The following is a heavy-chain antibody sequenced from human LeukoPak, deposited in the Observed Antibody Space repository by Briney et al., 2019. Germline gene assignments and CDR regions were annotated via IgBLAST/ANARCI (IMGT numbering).Heavy chain of an antibody. J-gene: IGHJ3*02. CDR3: ARPYSGYELDAFDI. CDR2: IIPILGIA. Sequence: SVKVSCTASGGTFSSYTISWVRQAPGQGLEWMGRIIPILGIANYAQKFQGRVTITADKSTSTAYMELSSLRCEDTAVYYCARPYSGYELDAFDIWGQGTMVTVSS. CDR1: GGTFSSYT. V-gene: IGHV1-69*02. D-gene: IGHD5-12*01.